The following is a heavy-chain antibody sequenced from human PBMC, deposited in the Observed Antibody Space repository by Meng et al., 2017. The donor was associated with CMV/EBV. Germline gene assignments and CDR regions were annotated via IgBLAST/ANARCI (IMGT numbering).Heavy chain of an antibody. CDR1: GYSFSTFG. Sequence: ASVKVSCKASGYSFSTFGITWVRQAPGQGLEWVGWISDHSRNTNYARKFEGRVTMTTDASTTTAYMDLRDLRFDDTAVYYCARARVDDVLTGYLPQGDVYYYGMDVWGLGTTVTVSS. CDR2: ISDHSRNT. CDR3: ARARVDDVLTGYLPQGDVYYYGMDV. V-gene: IGHV1-18*01. J-gene: IGHJ6*02. D-gene: IGHD3-9*01.